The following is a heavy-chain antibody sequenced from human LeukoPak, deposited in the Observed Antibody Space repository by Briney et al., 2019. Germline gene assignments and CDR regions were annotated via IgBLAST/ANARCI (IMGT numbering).Heavy chain of an antibody. D-gene: IGHD5-18*01. J-gene: IGHJ4*02. CDR1: GFTFSNHN. V-gene: IGHV3-21*01. Sequence: GGSLRLSCAASGFTFSNHNMNWVRQAPGKGLEWVSSISSSSSYIYYADSVKGRFTISRDNAKNSLYLQMNSLRAEDTAVYYCARDLSGVAGYTYGRGIDYWGQGTLVTVSS. CDR2: ISSSSSYI. CDR3: ARDLSGVAGYTYGRGIDY.